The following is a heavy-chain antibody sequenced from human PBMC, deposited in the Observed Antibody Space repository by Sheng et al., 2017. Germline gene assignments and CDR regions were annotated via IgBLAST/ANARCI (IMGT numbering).Heavy chain of an antibody. J-gene: IGHJ3*02. CDR1: GFTFTKYA. CDR3: ATFLGYCSSTTCYDAFDI. V-gene: IGHV3-23*01. Sequence: AQVLESGGGLVQPGGPVRLSCTASGFTFTKYAMSWVRQAPGKGLEWVSVVGGSGAPTYYADSVKGRFTISRDNSKNTLSLQMYSLRAEDTAVYYCATFLGYCSSTTCYDAFDIWGQGTLVTVSS. D-gene: IGHD2-2*01. CDR2: VGGSGAPT.